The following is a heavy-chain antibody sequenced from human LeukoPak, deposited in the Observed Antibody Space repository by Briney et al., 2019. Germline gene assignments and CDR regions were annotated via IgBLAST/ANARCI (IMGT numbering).Heavy chain of an antibody. D-gene: IGHD2-15*01. Sequence: GGSLRLSCAASGFTFSSYEMNWVRQAPGKGLEWVSYISSSGSTIYYAESVKGRFTISRGNAKNSLYLQMNSLRAEDTAVYYCAREGYAYCSGGRCQETPLDYWGQGTLVTVSS. J-gene: IGHJ4*02. CDR2: ISSSGSTI. CDR3: AREGYAYCSGGRCQETPLDY. V-gene: IGHV3-48*03. CDR1: GFTFSSYE.